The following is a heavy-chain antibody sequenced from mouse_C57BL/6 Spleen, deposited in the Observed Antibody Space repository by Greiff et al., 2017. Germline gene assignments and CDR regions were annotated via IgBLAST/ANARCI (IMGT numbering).Heavy chain of an antibody. V-gene: IGHV1-69*01. J-gene: IGHJ2*01. CDR1: GYTFTSYW. Sequence: QVQLQQPGAELVKPGASVKMSCKASGYTFTSYWMHWVKQRPGQGLEWIGEIDPSDSYTNYNQKFKGKSTLTVDKSSSTAYMQLSSLTSEDSAVYYCARSGDYGSSLDYWGQGTTLTVSS. CDR3: ARSGDYGSSLDY. CDR2: IDPSDSYT. D-gene: IGHD1-1*01.